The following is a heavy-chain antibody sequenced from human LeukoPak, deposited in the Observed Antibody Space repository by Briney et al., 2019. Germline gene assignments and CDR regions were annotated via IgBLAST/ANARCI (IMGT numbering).Heavy chain of an antibody. D-gene: IGHD5-18*01. CDR3: ARGTPYSYGRGYYFDY. CDR2: IKQDGSEK. V-gene: IGHV3-7*01. Sequence: GGSLRLSCAASGLTFSSYWMGWVRQAPGKGLEWVANIKQDGSEKYYVDSVKGRFTISRDNAKNSLYLQMNSLRAEDTAVYYCARGTPYSYGRGYYFDYWGQGTLVTVSS. CDR1: GLTFSSYW. J-gene: IGHJ4*02.